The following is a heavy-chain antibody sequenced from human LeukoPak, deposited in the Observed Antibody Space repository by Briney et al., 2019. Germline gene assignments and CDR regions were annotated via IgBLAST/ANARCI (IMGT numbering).Heavy chain of an antibody. Sequence: KPSETLSLTCTVSGGSISSYYWSWIRQPPGKGLEWIGYIYYGGSTNYNPSLKSRVTISVDTSKNQFSLNLSSVTAADTAVYYCATGTKQWLVHYWGQGTLVTVSS. V-gene: IGHV4-59*01. CDR1: GGSISSYY. D-gene: IGHD6-19*01. J-gene: IGHJ4*02. CDR2: IYYGGST. CDR3: ATGTKQWLVHY.